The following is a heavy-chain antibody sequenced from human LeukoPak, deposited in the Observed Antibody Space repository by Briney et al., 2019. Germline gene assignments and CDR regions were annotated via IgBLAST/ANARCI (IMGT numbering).Heavy chain of an antibody. CDR1: GFTFSSYG. CDR3: ARPHSPGYSGYAWFDY. CDR2: IWYDGSNK. J-gene: IGHJ4*02. D-gene: IGHD5-12*01. Sequence: GGSLRLSCAASGFTFSSYGMHWVSQAPGKGLEWVAVIWYDGSNKYYADSVKGRFTISRDNSKNTLYLQMNSLRAEDTAVYYCARPHSPGYSGYAWFDYWGQGTLVTVSS. V-gene: IGHV3-33*01.